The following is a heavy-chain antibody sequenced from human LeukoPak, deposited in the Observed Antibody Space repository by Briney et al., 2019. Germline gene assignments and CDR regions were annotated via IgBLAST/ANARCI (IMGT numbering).Heavy chain of an antibody. J-gene: IGHJ6*03. D-gene: IGHD2-2*02. Sequence: SVKVSCKASGYTFTSYYMHWVRQAPGQGLEWMGGIIPIFGTANYAQKFQGRVTITADKSTSIAYMELSSLRSEDTAVYYCAGESAIAYYYMDVWGKGTTVTVSS. CDR2: IIPIFGTA. CDR1: GYTFTSYY. V-gene: IGHV1-69*06. CDR3: AGESAIAYYYMDV.